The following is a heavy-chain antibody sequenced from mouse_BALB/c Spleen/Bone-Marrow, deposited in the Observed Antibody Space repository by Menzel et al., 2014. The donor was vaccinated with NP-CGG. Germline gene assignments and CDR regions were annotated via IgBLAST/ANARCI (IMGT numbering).Heavy chain of an antibody. V-gene: IGHV5-17*02. J-gene: IGHJ4*01. Sequence: EVKLVESGGGLVQPGGSRKLSCAASGFTFSSFGMHWVRQAPEKGLEWVAYISGGSSIIYYADTVKGRFTISRDNPKSTLFLQMTSLRSEDTAMHYCARGVYGYVKYAMDYWGQGTSVTVSS. CDR3: ARGVYGYVKYAMDY. D-gene: IGHD1-2*01. CDR2: ISGGSSII. CDR1: GFTFSSFG.